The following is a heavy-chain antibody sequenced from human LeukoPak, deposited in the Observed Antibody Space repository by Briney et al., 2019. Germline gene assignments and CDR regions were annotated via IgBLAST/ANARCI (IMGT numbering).Heavy chain of an antibody. CDR2: VDPEDGET. CDR1: GYTFTDYY. V-gene: IGHV1-69-2*01. D-gene: IGHD2-8*01. J-gene: IGHJ4*02. Sequence: ASMKVSCKVSGYTFTDYYMHWVQQAPGKGLEWMGLVDPEDGETIYAQKLQGRVTITADTSTDTAYMELSSLRSEDTAVYYCASTTNRARYFDYWGQGTLVTVSS. CDR3: ASTTNRARYFDY.